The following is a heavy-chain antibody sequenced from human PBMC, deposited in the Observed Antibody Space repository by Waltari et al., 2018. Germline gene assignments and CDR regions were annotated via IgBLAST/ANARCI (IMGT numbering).Heavy chain of an antibody. Sequence: EVQLVESGGGLVKPGGSLRLSCAASGFTFSSYSMNWVRQAPGKGLEWVSSISSSSGYIYYADSVKGRFTISRDNAKNSLYLQMNSLRAEDTAVYYCARHPCSGGSCPLSWGQGTLVTVSS. J-gene: IGHJ5*02. CDR1: GFTFSSYS. V-gene: IGHV3-21*01. CDR2: ISSSSGYI. CDR3: ARHPCSGGSCPLS. D-gene: IGHD2-15*01.